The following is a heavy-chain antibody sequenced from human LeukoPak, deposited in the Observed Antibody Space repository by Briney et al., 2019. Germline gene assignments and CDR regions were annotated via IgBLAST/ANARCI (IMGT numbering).Heavy chain of an antibody. D-gene: IGHD5-24*01. Sequence: SGGSLRLSCAASGFTFSSYGMTWVRQAPGKGLEWVSAISGSDGRTYYADSVKGRFTISRDNSKNTLYLQMNSLRAEDTALYYCAKDKMATTGIYWGQGTLVTVSS. J-gene: IGHJ4*02. CDR3: AKDKMATTGIY. CDR2: ISGSDGRT. CDR1: GFTFSSYG. V-gene: IGHV3-23*01.